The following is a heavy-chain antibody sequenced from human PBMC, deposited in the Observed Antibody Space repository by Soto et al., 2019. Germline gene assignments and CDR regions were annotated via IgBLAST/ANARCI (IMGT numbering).Heavy chain of an antibody. CDR3: TLIIHNQGPN. CDR1: GSTFSGSA. J-gene: IGHJ4*02. CDR2: IRSKANSYAT. V-gene: IGHV3-73*01. Sequence: GGSLRLSCAASGSTFSGSAMHWVRQASGKGLEWVGRIRSKANSYATAYAASVKGRFTISRDDSENTAYLQMNSLKTEDTAVYYCTLIIHNQGPNWGQGTLVTVSS. D-gene: IGHD3-3*01.